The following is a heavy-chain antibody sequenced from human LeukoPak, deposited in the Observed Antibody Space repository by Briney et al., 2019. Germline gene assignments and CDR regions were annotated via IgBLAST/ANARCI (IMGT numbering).Heavy chain of an antibody. CDR3: TTDLSHYYDSSGLGGY. V-gene: IGHV3-15*01. J-gene: IGHJ4*02. CDR2: IKSKTDGGTT. Sequence: GGSLRLSCAASGFTFSSYAMSWVRQAPGKGLEWVGRIKSKTDGGTTDYAAPVKGRFTISRDDSKNTLYLQMNSLKTEGTAVYYCTTDLSHYYDSSGLGGYWGQGTLVTVSS. CDR1: GFTFSSYA. D-gene: IGHD3-22*01.